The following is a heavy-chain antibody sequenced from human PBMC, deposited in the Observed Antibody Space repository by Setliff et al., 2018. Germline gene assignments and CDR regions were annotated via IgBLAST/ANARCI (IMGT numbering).Heavy chain of an antibody. V-gene: IGHV3-7*01. CDR1: EFTFSRYW. CDR2: IKQDGSEK. D-gene: IGHD2-21*02. CDR3: AKVEVTAGYGMDV. Sequence: GGSLRLSCAASEFTFSRYWMSWVRQAPGKGLEWVANIKQDGSEKYYVDSVKGRFTISRDNSKDTLYLQMNSLRAEDTAVYYCAKVEVTAGYGMDVWGQGTTVTVSS. J-gene: IGHJ6*02.